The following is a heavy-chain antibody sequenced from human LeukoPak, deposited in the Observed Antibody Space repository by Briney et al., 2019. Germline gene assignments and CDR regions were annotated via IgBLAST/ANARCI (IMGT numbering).Heavy chain of an antibody. D-gene: IGHD2-15*01. CDR2: ISAYNGNT. Sequence: ASVKVSCKASGYTFTSYGISWVRQAPGQGLEWMGWISAYNGNTNYAQKLQGRVTMTTDTSTSTAYMELRSLRSDDTAVYYCARDSAYCSGGSCYDDYYYYYMDVWGKGTTVTASS. CDR1: GYTFTSYG. CDR3: ARDSAYCSGGSCYDDYYYYYMDV. V-gene: IGHV1-18*01. J-gene: IGHJ6*03.